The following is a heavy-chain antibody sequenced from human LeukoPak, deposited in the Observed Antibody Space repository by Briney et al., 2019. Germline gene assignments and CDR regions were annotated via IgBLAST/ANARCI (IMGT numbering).Heavy chain of an antibody. CDR3: ARGCDHILTGYDNDY. V-gene: IGHV4-30-4*08. Sequence: KPSETLSLTCNVSGGSISSGDYYWSWIRQPPGKGLEWIGYIYYSGSTYYNPSLKSRVTISVDTSKNQFSLKLSSVTAADTAVYYCARGCDHILTGYDNDYWGQGTLVTVSS. CDR1: GGSISSGDYY. CDR2: IYYSGST. D-gene: IGHD3-9*01. J-gene: IGHJ4*02.